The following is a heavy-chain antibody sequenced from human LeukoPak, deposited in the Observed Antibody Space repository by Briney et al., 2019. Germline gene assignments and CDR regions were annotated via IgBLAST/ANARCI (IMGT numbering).Heavy chain of an antibody. CDR3: ARQLVGSYYGGDY. Sequence: GESLKISCKGSGYSFTSYWIGWVRQMHGKGLEWMGIIYPGDSDTRYSPSFQGQVTISADKSISTAYLQWSSLKASDTATYYCARQLVGSYYGGDYWGQGTLVTVSS. J-gene: IGHJ4*02. D-gene: IGHD1-26*01. CDR1: GYSFTSYW. V-gene: IGHV5-51*01. CDR2: IYPGDSDT.